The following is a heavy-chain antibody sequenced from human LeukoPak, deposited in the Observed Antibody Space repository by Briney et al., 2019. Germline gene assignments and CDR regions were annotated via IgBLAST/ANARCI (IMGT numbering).Heavy chain of an antibody. Sequence: SETLSLTCTVSGGSISSYYWSWIRQPPGKGLEWIGYIYYSGSTNYNPSLKSRVTISVDTSKNQFSLKLSSVTAADTAVYYCARDSGDLAFDIWGQGTMVTVSS. CDR1: GGSISSYY. CDR2: IYYSGST. D-gene: IGHD2-21*02. J-gene: IGHJ3*02. CDR3: ARDSGDLAFDI. V-gene: IGHV4-59*01.